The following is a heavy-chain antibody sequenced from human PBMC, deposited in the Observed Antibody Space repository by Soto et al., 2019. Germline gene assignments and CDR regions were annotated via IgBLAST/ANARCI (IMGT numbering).Heavy chain of an antibody. J-gene: IGHJ6*02. Sequence: QVQLVQSGAEVKKPGASVKVSCKASCYTFTNYGISWVRQAPGQGLEWMGWISTYNGHTTSAQKLQGRVTMTTDTATNTAYMELRSLRSDDTAVYYCARDWGQQWLAYGMDVWGQGTTDTVSS. CDR2: ISTYNGHT. V-gene: IGHV1-18*01. CDR1: CYTFTNYG. D-gene: IGHD6-19*01. CDR3: ARDWGQQWLAYGMDV.